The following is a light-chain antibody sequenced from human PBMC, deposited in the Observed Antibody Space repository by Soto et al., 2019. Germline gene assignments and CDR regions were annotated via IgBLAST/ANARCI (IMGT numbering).Light chain of an antibody. CDR3: QQYRLAPYS. V-gene: IGKV4-1*01. J-gene: IGKJ2*03. Sequence: DFVMTQSPDSLAVSLGERAAINCKSSQSVFHTSYNRNYLTSYQQKPGQPPKLLFYWASTRASGVPDGFCGSESGTDFTLNFCGRQPDDVAVYYCQQYRLAPYSLGRGTNLELK. CDR2: WAS. CDR1: QSVFHTSYNRNY.